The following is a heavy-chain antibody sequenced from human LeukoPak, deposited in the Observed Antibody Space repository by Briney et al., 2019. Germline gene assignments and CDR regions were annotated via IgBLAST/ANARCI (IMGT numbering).Heavy chain of an antibody. CDR3: ARDSSSFPNYFDY. J-gene: IGHJ4*02. D-gene: IGHD2/OR15-2a*01. V-gene: IGHV3-53*01. CDR1: GFSVSSNY. Sequence: GGSLRLSCVASGFSVSSNYMSWVRQAPAKGLEWVSLLYSDGSTFYADSVKGRFTISRDNSKNTLYLQMNRLRAEDTAVYYCARDSSSFPNYFDYRGQGSLVTVSS. CDR2: LYSDGST.